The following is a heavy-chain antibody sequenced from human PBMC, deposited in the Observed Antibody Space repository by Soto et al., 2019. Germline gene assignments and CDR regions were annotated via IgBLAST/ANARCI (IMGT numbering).Heavy chain of an antibody. CDR2: VWFDGGNK. CDR1: VFTFIDHA. J-gene: IGHJ6*02. D-gene: IGHD4-17*01. Sequence: HPGWSLRLSCESSVFTFIDHAMHWVRQAPGKGLEWVAVVWFDGGNKFYTDSVKGRFTISRDNSKNTLFLQMNSLRVVDTAVYYCARAPAGDYTLYHYYTMDVWGQGTPVTVSS. CDR3: ARAPAGDYTLYHYYTMDV. V-gene: IGHV3-33*01.